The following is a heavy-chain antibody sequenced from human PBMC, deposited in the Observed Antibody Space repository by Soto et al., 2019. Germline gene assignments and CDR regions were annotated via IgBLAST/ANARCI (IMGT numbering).Heavy chain of an antibody. CDR3: ARSVFP. CDR2: IYYSGNA. Sequence: PSETLSLTCIGSGGSISSSSYYWGWIRQPPGKGLEWIGSIYYSGNAYYNPSLKSRVTISVDTPKNQFSLKLSSVTAADTAVYYCARSVFPWGQGTLVTVS. CDR1: GGSISSSSYY. J-gene: IGHJ5*02. V-gene: IGHV4-39*07.